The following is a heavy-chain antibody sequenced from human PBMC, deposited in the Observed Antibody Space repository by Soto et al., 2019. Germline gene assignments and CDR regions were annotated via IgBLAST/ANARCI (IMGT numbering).Heavy chain of an antibody. Sequence: VGSLRLSCAASGFICSSYDMSWVRQAPGKGLEWVSTILVDGRTFYVDSVKGRFTISRDSSQNTVFLQMNSLTAGDTALYYCAKATATGGGAFDICGQGTMVTVSS. CDR3: AKATATGGGAFDI. CDR2: ILVDGRT. J-gene: IGHJ3*02. V-gene: IGHV3-23*01. D-gene: IGHD2-8*02. CDR1: GFICSSYD.